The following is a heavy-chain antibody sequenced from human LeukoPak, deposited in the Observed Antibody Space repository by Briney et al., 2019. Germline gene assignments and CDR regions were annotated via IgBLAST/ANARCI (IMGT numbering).Heavy chain of an antibody. Sequence: ASVTVSCKISGYTLDDISMHWVRQPPGKGLEWMGGVDPDDGQRVYAQKFQGRVSMTGDSSTNTAYMELSRLRSEDTAVYYCAAVSGHYTLLDAWGQGALVTVST. CDR3: AAVSGHYTLLDA. V-gene: IGHV1-24*01. D-gene: IGHD1-26*01. CDR1: GYTLDDIS. CDR2: VDPDDGQR. J-gene: IGHJ5*02.